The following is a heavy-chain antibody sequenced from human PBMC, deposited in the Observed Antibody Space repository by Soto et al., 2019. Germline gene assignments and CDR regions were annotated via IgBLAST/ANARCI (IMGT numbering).Heavy chain of an antibody. V-gene: IGHV1-8*01. Sequence: QVPVVQSGAEVKKPGASVKVSCKASGYTFTSYDVTWVRQAPGQGLEWMGWMNPNSGNTGFAQKFQGRVTMTRDTSISTAYMELSSLTTDATAVYYCAGVRFITKAGSSFHYHFVDVWGKGTTVTVSS. D-gene: IGHD3-22*01. CDR1: GYTFTSYD. CDR3: AGVRFITKAGSSFHYHFVDV. CDR2: MNPNSGNT. J-gene: IGHJ6*04.